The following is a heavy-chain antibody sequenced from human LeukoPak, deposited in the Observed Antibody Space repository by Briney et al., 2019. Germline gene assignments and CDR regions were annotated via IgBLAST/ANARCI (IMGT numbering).Heavy chain of an antibody. CDR3: ARGGVGATSGFDS. CDR2: ISSSSSSI. CDR1: GFTFSTYS. D-gene: IGHD1-26*01. Sequence: GGSLRLSCAAYGFTFSTYSMNWVRQAPGKGLEWVSYISSSSSSIYYADSVKGRFAISRDNAKNSLYLQMNSLRAEDAAVYYCARGGVGATSGFDSWGQGTLVTVSS. V-gene: IGHV3-48*01. J-gene: IGHJ4*02.